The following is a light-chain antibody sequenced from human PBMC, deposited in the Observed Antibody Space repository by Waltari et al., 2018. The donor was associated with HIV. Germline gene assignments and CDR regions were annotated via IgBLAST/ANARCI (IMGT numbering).Light chain of an antibody. Sequence: QSVLTQPPSASGTPGQRVTISCSGGSSNIGSNYVFWYQLLPGTAPKLLVYRNDHRPSGVPDRFFGSKSGTSASLAISGLRSEDEADYYCAAWDDSLSGYVFGTGTKVTVL. CDR2: RND. V-gene: IGLV1-47*01. J-gene: IGLJ1*01. CDR1: SSNIGSNY. CDR3: AAWDDSLSGYV.